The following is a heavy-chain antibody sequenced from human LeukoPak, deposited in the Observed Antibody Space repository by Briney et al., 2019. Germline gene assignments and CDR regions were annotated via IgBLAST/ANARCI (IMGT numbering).Heavy chain of an antibody. CDR1: GFTVSVNY. J-gene: IGHJ3*02. CDR2: LYSSGGT. Sequence: GGSLRLSCAASGFTVSVNYMSWVRQAPGKGLQWVSVLYSSGGTYYADSVKGRFTISRDNSKNTLYLQMNSLRAEDTAVYYCAKSVGRYGSGTPARDAFDIWGQGTMVTVSS. CDR3: AKSVGRYGSGTPARDAFDI. V-gene: IGHV3-53*01. D-gene: IGHD3-10*01.